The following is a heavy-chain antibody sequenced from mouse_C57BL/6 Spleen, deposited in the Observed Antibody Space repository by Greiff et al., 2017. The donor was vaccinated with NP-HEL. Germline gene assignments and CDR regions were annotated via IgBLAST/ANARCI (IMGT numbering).Heavy chain of an antibody. CDR2: ISSGGSYT. CDR1: GFTFSSYG. V-gene: IGHV5-6*01. D-gene: IGHD2-4*01. Sequence: EVKLVESGGDLVKPGGSLKLSCAASGFTFSSYGMSWVRQTPDKRLEWVATISSGGSYTYYPDSVKGRFTISRDNAKNTLYLQMSSLKSEDTAMYYCARQWDYDVPYYFDYWGQGTTLTVSS. J-gene: IGHJ2*01. CDR3: ARQWDYDVPYYFDY.